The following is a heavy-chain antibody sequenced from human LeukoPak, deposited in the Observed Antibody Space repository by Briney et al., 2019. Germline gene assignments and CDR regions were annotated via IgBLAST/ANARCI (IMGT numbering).Heavy chain of an antibody. CDR3: ARGRSYFGSHGGYVGY. Sequence: PSETLSLTCAVYDGSFSRYYWSWIRQPPGKGLEWIGEINHSGSTNYKPSLKSRVTISVDTSKNQFSLKLSSVTAADTAVYYCARGRSYFGSHGGYVGYWGQGTLATVSS. V-gene: IGHV4-34*01. CDR1: DGSFSRYY. J-gene: IGHJ4*02. CDR2: INHSGST. D-gene: IGHD3-9*01.